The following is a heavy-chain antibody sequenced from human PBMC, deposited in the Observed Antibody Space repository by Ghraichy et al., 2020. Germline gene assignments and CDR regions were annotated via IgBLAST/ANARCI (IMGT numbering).Heavy chain of an antibody. CDR2: IIPIFGLP. CDR1: GDA. CDR3: ARGGREGDGYNFEYFDY. J-gene: IGHJ4*02. V-gene: IGHV1-69*04. Sequence: SVKVSCKASGDAITWVRQAPGQGLEWMGNIIPIFGLPNYAQKFQSRVTITADKSTTTAYMELSSLRSEDTAVYYCARGGREGDGYNFEYFDYWGQGTLVTVSS. D-gene: IGHD5-24*01.